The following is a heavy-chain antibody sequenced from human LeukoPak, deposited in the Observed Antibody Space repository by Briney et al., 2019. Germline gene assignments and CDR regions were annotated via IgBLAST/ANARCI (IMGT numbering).Heavy chain of an antibody. CDR1: GGSFSGFY. J-gene: IGHJ6*03. CDR2: IDHSGST. D-gene: IGHD2-21*01. CDR3: ARLVMIPATRLSTYHYYYMDV. V-gene: IGHV4-34*01. Sequence: SETLSLTCAVYGGSFSGFYWSWIRQPPGKGLEWVGEIDHSGSTNYNPSLKSRITMSVDTSKNQVSLKLTSVTAADTAVYYCARLVMIPATRLSTYHYYYMDVWGKGTTVTVSS.